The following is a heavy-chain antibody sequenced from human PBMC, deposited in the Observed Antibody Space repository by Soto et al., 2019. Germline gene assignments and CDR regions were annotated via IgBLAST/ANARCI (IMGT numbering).Heavy chain of an antibody. CDR2: ISYDGSNK. Sequence: GGSLRLSCAASGFTFSSYAMHWVRQAPGKGLEWVAVISYDGSNKYYADSVKGRFTISRDNSKNTLYLQMNSLRAEDTAVYYCARDRGEWELLFLVYWGQGTLVTVSS. J-gene: IGHJ4*02. V-gene: IGHV3-30-3*01. CDR3: ARDRGEWELLFLVY. CDR1: GFTFSSYA. D-gene: IGHD1-26*01.